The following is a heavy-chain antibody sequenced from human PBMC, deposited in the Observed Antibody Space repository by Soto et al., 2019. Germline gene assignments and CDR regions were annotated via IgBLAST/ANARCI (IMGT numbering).Heavy chain of an antibody. V-gene: IGHV1-69*02. Sequence: QVQLVQSGAEVKKPGSSVKVSCKASGGTFSSYTISWVRQAPGQGLEWMGRIIPILGIANYAQKFQGRVTITADKSTSTAYMELSSLRFEDKAVYYCARGLVGATEYYFDYLGQGTLVTFSS. CDR1: GGTFSSYT. CDR2: IIPILGIA. J-gene: IGHJ4*02. CDR3: ARGLVGATEYYFDY. D-gene: IGHD1-26*01.